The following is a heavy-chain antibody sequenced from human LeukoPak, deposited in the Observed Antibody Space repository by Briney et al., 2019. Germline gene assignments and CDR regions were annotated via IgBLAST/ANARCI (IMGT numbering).Heavy chain of an antibody. CDR1: GYSFTSYW. D-gene: IGHD3-9*01. CDR3: ARRPGVLIGIPQPLYSFDI. CDR2: IYPGDSNT. J-gene: IGHJ3*02. V-gene: IGHV5-51*01. Sequence: GESLKISCKASGYSFTSYWIGWVRQMPGKGLEWMGIIYPGDSNTRYSPSFQGQVTISADKSISTAYLQWSSLKASDTAIYYCARRPGVLIGIPQPLYSFDIWGQGTMVTVSS.